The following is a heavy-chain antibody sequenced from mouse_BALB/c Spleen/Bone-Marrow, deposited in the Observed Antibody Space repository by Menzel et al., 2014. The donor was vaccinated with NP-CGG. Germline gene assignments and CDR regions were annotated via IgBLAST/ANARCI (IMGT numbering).Heavy chain of an antibody. CDR2: IDPANGNT. CDR3: ASNYYGSSLFAY. D-gene: IGHD1-1*01. CDR1: GFNIKDTY. J-gene: IGHJ3*01. V-gene: IGHV14-3*02. Sequence: VQLQQPGAELVKPGASVKLSCTASGFNIKDTYMHWVKQRPEQGLEWIGRIDPANGNTKYDPKFQGKATITADTSSNTAYLQLSSLTSEDTAVYYCASNYYGSSLFAYWGQGTLVTVSA.